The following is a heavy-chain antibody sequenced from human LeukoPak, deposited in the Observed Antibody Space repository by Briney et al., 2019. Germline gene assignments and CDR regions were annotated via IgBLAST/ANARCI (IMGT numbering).Heavy chain of an antibody. Sequence: PSETLSLTCTVSGGSISSYYWSWVRQPPGKGQEWIGYIYYSGSTNYNPSLKSRVTISVDTSKNQFSLKLSSVTAADTAVYYCARDRIVVVPAAIGLNYYYYGMDVWGQGTTVTVSS. CDR3: ARDRIVVVPAAIGLNYYYYGMDV. CDR1: GGSISSYY. D-gene: IGHD2-2*02. CDR2: IYYSGST. V-gene: IGHV4-59*01. J-gene: IGHJ6*02.